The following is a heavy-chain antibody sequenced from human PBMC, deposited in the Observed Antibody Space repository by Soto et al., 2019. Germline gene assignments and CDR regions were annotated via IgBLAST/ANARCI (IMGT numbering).Heavy chain of an antibody. J-gene: IGHJ6*02. Sequence: PSETLSLTCAVYGGSFSGYYWNWLRQPLGKGLEWIGEINHSGSTNYNPSLKSRVTISVDTSKNQFSLKLSSVTAADTAVYYCASGYYGSGSFLLASNYYGMDVWGQGTTVTVSS. CDR2: INHSGST. V-gene: IGHV4-34*01. CDR3: ASGYYGSGSFLLASNYYGMDV. D-gene: IGHD3-10*01. CDR1: GGSFSGYY.